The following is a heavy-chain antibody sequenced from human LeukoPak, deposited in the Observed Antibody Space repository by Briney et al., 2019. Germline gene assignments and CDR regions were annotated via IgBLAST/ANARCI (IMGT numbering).Heavy chain of an antibody. CDR3: ARGRYCSGGSCYFWFDP. Sequence: GGSLRLSCAASGFTFSSYSMNWVRQAPGKGLEWVSSISSSSSYIYYADSVKGRFTISRDNAKNSLYLQMNSLRAEDTAVYYCARGRYCSGGSCYFWFDPWGQGTLVTVSS. CDR1: GFTFSSYS. D-gene: IGHD2-15*01. V-gene: IGHV3-21*01. J-gene: IGHJ5*02. CDR2: ISSSSSYI.